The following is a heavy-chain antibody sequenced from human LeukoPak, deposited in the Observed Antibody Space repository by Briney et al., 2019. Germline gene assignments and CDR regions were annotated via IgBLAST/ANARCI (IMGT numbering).Heavy chain of an antibody. J-gene: IGHJ4*02. V-gene: IGHV4-30-4*08. CDR1: GGSISSGDYY. CDR3: ARAPDSSGFHFYFDY. CDR2: IYYSGST. Sequence: PSETLSLTCTVSGGSISSGDYYWSWIRQPPGKGLEWIGYIYYSGSTYYNPSLKSRVTISVDTSKNQFSLKLSSVTAADTAVYYCARAPDSSGFHFYFDYWGQGTLVTVSS. D-gene: IGHD3-22*01.